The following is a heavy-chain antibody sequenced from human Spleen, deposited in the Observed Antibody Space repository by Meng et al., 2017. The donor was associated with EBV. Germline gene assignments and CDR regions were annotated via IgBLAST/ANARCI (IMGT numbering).Heavy chain of an antibody. D-gene: IGHD6-6*01. CDR2: IIETGSA. Sequence: QVQLEQWGAGLLSPSGTLSLTSAVYGESLSGFYWTWIRQAPGKGLEWIGEIIETGSANYNPSLKSRVTISVDTSKSRFSLRLRSVTAADTAVYYCAKGRIVTRSPWFDPWGRGTLVTVYS. J-gene: IGHJ5*02. V-gene: IGHV4-34*01. CDR3: AKGRIVTRSPWFDP. CDR1: GESLSGFY.